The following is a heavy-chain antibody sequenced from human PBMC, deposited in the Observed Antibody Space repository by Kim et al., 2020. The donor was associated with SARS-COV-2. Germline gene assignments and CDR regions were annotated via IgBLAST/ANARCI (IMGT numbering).Heavy chain of an antibody. D-gene: IGHD3-10*01. CDR3: ARDRTYYGSGSYPNYYYCMDV. V-gene: IGHV3-30*01. Sequence: RFTISRDNSKNTLYLQMNSLRAEDTAVYYCARDRTYYGSGSYPNYYYCMDVWGQGTTVTVSS. J-gene: IGHJ6*02.